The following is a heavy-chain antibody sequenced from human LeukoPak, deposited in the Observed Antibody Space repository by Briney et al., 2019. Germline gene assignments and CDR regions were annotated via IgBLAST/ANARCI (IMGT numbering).Heavy chain of an antibody. V-gene: IGHV3-21*01. Sequence: PGGSLRLSCAASGFTFSSYSMNWVRQAPGKGLEWVSSISSSSSYIYYADSVKGRFTISRDNAKNSLYLQMNSLRAEDTAVYYCAKDLEAIAAAWDYWGQGTLVTVSS. J-gene: IGHJ4*02. CDR3: AKDLEAIAAAWDY. CDR1: GFTFSSYS. CDR2: ISSSSSYI. D-gene: IGHD6-13*01.